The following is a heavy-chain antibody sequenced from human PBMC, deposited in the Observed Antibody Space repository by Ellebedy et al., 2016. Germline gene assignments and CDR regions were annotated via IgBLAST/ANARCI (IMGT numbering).Heavy chain of an antibody. CDR3: ARGALERYYYYYMDV. CDR1: GYTFTGYY. D-gene: IGHD1-1*01. Sequence: ASVKVSCXASGYTFTGYYMHWVRQAPGQGLEWMGWINPNSGGTNYAQKFQGRVTMTRDTSISTAYMELSRLRSDDTAVYYCARGALERYYYYYMDVWGKGTTVTVSS. CDR2: INPNSGGT. J-gene: IGHJ6*03. V-gene: IGHV1-2*02.